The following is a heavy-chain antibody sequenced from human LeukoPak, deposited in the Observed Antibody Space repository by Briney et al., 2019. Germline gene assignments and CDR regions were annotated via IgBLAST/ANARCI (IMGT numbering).Heavy chain of an antibody. Sequence: GGSLRLSCAASGFTFSSYAMHWVRQAPGKGLEWVAVISYDGRDKHHADSVKGRFTISRDNSKNTLYLQMSSLRVEDTAMYYCARDLRKSADYYFDYWGQGTLVTVSS. CDR1: GFTFSSYA. CDR2: ISYDGRDK. D-gene: IGHD3/OR15-3a*01. J-gene: IGHJ4*02. CDR3: ARDLRKSADYYFDY. V-gene: IGHV3-30*04.